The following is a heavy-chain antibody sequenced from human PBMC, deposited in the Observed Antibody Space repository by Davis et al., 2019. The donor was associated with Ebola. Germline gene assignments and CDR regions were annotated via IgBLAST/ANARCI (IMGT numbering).Heavy chain of an antibody. Sequence: SETLSLTCAVYGGSFSGYYWSWIRQPPGKGLEWIGEINHSGSTNYNPSLKSRVTISEETSKNQFSLKLSSVTAADTAVYYCATRGYSGYDALDYWGQGALVTVSS. J-gene: IGHJ4*02. CDR3: ATRGYSGYDALDY. D-gene: IGHD5-12*01. CDR2: INHSGST. V-gene: IGHV4-34*01. CDR1: GGSFSGYY.